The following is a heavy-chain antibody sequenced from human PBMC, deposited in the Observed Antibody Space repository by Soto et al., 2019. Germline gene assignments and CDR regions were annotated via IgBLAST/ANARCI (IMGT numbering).Heavy chain of an antibody. D-gene: IGHD5-12*01. V-gene: IGHV3-23*01. CDR1: GFTFSTYA. CDR2: ISGSGGST. J-gene: IGHJ5*02. CDR3: AKSRGYDSWWWFDP. Sequence: GGSLRLSCAASGFTFSTYAMTWVRQAPGKGLEWVSAISGSGGSTYYADSVKGRFTISRDNSKNTLYLQMNSLRAEDTAVYYCAKSRGYDSWWWFDPWGQGTLVTVSS.